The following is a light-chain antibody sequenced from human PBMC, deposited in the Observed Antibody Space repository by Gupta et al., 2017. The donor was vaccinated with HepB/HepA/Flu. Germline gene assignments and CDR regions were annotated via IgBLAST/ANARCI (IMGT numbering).Light chain of an antibody. Sequence: QAGLTQPPSVSKGLRQTAPLTCTGNSNNVGNQGAAWLQQHQGHPPKLLSYKNNNRPSGISERFSASRSGNTASLTITGLQPEDEADYYCSAWDSSLSAQVFGGVTKLTVL. CDR3: SAWDSSLSAQV. V-gene: IGLV10-54*04. CDR2: KNN. J-gene: IGLJ2*01. CDR1: SNNVGNQG.